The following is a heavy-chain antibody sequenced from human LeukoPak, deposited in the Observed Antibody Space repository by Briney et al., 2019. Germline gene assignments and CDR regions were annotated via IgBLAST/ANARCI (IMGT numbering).Heavy chain of an antibody. Sequence: ASVKVSCKASGYTFTSYGISWVRQAPGQGLEWMGWISTYNGNTNYAQKLQGGVTMTTDTSTSTAYMELRSLRSDDTAVYYCARVGGPLRYFEENDYWGQGTLVTVSS. CDR2: ISTYNGNT. CDR1: GYTFTSYG. D-gene: IGHD3-9*01. CDR3: ARVGGPLRYFEENDY. V-gene: IGHV1-18*01. J-gene: IGHJ4*02.